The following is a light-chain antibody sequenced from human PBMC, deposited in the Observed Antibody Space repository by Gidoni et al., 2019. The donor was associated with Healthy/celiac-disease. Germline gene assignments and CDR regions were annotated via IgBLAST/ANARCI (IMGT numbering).Light chain of an antibody. V-gene: IGLV2-23*02. J-gene: IGLJ2*01. Sequence: QSALTQPASVSGSPGPSITISCTGTSSEAGSNNLVSWYQQHPGKTPKLMIYEVSKRPTGFSKSFAGSKAGNTATPTTSWLQAEDEADDYCCSYAGSSTGVVFGGGTKLTVL. CDR3: CSYAGSSTGVV. CDR2: EVS. CDR1: SSEAGSNNL.